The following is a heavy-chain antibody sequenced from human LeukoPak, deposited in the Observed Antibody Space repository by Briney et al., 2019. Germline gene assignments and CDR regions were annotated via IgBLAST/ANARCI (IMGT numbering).Heavy chain of an antibody. Sequence: GGSLRLSCAASGFTFSTYSMNWVRQAPGKGLEWVSSMSSLSRYIYYADSVKGRFTISRDDAKNSLYLQMNSLRAEDTAVYYCARAFDTSWDYYYMDVWGKGTTVTVSS. J-gene: IGHJ6*03. D-gene: IGHD2-2*01. CDR3: ARAFDTSWDYYYMDV. CDR1: GFTFSTYS. CDR2: MSSLSRYI. V-gene: IGHV3-21*01.